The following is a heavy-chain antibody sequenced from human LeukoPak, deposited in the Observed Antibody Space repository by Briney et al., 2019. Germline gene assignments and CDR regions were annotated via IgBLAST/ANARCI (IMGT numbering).Heavy chain of an antibody. CDR2: ISAYNGNT. CDR3: ARESPNIVVLPAAGYDAFDI. CDR1: GYSFSSHD. Sequence: GASVKVSCKASGYSFSSHDISWLRQAPGQGLEWMAWISAYNGNTMSAQKFQGRVTMTTDTSTSTAYMELRSLRSDDTAVYYCARESPNIVVLPAAGYDAFDIWGQGTLVTVSS. D-gene: IGHD2-2*01. J-gene: IGHJ3*02. V-gene: IGHV1-18*01.